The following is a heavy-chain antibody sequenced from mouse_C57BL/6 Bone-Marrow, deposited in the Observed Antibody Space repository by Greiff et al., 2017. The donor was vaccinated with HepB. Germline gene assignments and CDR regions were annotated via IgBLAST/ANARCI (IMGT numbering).Heavy chain of an antibody. CDR1: GYTFTSYW. CDR2: IDPSDSET. V-gene: IGHV1-52*01. Sequence: QVQLQQPGAELVRPGSSVKLSCKASGYTFTSYWMHWVKQRPIPGLEWIGNIDPSDSETHYNQKFKDKATLTVDKSSSTAYMQLSSLTSEDSAVYYCARNGNYEEGFDYWGQGTTLTVSS. D-gene: IGHD2-1*01. J-gene: IGHJ2*01. CDR3: ARNGNYEEGFDY.